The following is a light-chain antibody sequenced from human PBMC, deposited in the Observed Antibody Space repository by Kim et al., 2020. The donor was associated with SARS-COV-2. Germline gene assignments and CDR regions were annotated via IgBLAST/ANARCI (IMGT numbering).Light chain of an antibody. Sequence: SPGERATLSCRASQSVRSNYLAWYQQKPGQAPRILIYTASNRASGIPDRFSGSGSGTDFTLTISRLEPEDFAVYFCQQYGSSPRTFGQGTKVDIK. V-gene: IGKV3-20*01. CDR3: QQYGSSPRT. CDR2: TAS. J-gene: IGKJ1*01. CDR1: QSVRSNY.